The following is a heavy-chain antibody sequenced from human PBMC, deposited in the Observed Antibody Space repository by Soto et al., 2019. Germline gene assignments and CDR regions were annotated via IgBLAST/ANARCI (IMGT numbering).Heavy chain of an antibody. CDR1: GGTFSSYA. J-gene: IGHJ4*02. Sequence: SLKVSCKASGGTFSSYAISWVRQAPGQGLEWMGRIIPIFGTANYAQKFQGRVTITADESTSTAYMELSSLRSEDTAVYYCARDNYYDSSGYPASFDYWGQGTLVTVSS. CDR3: ARDNYYDSSGYPASFDY. D-gene: IGHD3-22*01. V-gene: IGHV1-69*13. CDR2: IIPIFGTA.